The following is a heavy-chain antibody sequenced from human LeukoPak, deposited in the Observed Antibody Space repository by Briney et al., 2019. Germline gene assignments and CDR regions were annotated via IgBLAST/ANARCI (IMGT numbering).Heavy chain of an antibody. CDR1: GGSFSGYY. Sequence: KTSETLSLTCAVYGGSFSGYYWSWIRQPPGKGLEWIGEINHSGSTNYNPSLKSRVTISVDTSKNQFSLKLSSVTAADTAVYYCARVLAVAGHPFDYWGQGTLVTVSS. V-gene: IGHV4-34*01. D-gene: IGHD6-19*01. J-gene: IGHJ4*02. CDR3: ARVLAVAGHPFDY. CDR2: INHSGST.